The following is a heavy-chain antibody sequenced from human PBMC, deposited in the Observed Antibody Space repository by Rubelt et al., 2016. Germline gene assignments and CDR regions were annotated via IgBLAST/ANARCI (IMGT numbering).Heavy chain of an antibody. D-gene: IGHD3-16*01. CDR2: ISHDGSNE. Sequence: VRQAPGKGLEWVAVISHDGSNEYYADSVKGRFTISRDNAKNSLYLQMNSLRAEDTAVYYCARDFGALYDYVWGSSSGMDVWGQGTTVTVSS. V-gene: IGHV3-33*05. CDR3: ARDFGALYDYVWGSSSGMDV. J-gene: IGHJ6*02.